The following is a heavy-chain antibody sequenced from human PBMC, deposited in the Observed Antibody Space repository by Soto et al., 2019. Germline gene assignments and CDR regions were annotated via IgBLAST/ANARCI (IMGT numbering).Heavy chain of an antibody. CDR1: GFTLGVYA. CDR3: TRGDDYSSSWYRYYFDY. Sequence: HPGGSMRLSCTASGFTLGVYAMSWFRQAPGKGLEWVGFIRSKAYGGTTEYAASVKGRFTISRDDSKSIAYLQMNSLKTEDTAVYYCTRGDDYSSSWYRYYFDYWGQGTLVTSPQ. D-gene: IGHD6-13*01. CDR2: IRSKAYGGTT. J-gene: IGHJ4*02. V-gene: IGHV3-49*03.